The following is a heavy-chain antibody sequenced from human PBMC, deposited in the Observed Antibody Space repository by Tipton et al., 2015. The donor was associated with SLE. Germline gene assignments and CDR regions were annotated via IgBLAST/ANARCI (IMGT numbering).Heavy chain of an antibody. CDR2: IYHSGST. V-gene: IGHV4-38-2*02. CDR1: GYSISSGYY. D-gene: IGHD6-19*01. Sequence: TLSLTCAVSGYSISSGYYWGWIRQPPGKGLEWIGSIYHSGSTYYNPSLKSRVTISVDTSKNQFSLKLSSVTAADTAVYYCTRDRGGTGWPEYYFDYWGQGTLVAVSS. J-gene: IGHJ4*02. CDR3: TRDRGGTGWPEYYFDY.